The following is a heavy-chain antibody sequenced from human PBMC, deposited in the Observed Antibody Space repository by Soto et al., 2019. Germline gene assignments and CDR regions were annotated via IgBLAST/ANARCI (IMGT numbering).Heavy chain of an antibody. CDR2: IYYSGST. D-gene: IGHD4-17*01. Sequence: SETLSLTCTVSGGSISSYYLSWIRQPPGKGLEWIGYIYYSGSTNYNPSLKSRVTISVDTSKNQFSLKLSSVTAADTAVYYCARQHDYGDFFDYWGQGTLVTVS. J-gene: IGHJ4*02. V-gene: IGHV4-59*08. CDR1: GGSISSYY. CDR3: ARQHDYGDFFDY.